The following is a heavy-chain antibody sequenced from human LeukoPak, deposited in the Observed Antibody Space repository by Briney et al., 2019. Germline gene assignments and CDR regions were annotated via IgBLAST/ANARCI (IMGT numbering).Heavy chain of an antibody. V-gene: IGHV3-48*03. J-gene: IGHJ6*03. Sequence: GGSLRLSCAASGFTFSSYEMNWVRQAPGKGLEWVSYISSSGSTIYYADSVKGRFTISRDNAKNSLYLQMNSLRAEDTAVYYCARTYYYGSGSNYYYYYYMDVWGKGTTVTISS. CDR1: GFTFSSYE. D-gene: IGHD3-10*01. CDR3: ARTYYYGSGSNYYYYYYMDV. CDR2: ISSSGSTI.